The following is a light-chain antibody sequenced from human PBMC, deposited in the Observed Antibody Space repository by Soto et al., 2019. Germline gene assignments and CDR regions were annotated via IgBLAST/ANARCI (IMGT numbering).Light chain of an antibody. CDR1: TGAVTSGNY. CDR2: TTN. CDR3: LLYYGGAQLV. V-gene: IGLV7-43*01. J-gene: IGLJ3*02. Sequence: QAVVTQEPSLTVSPGGTVTLTCASSTGAVTSGNYPSWFQQKPGQTPRTLIYTTNSRHSWTPARFSGSLLGDKAALTLSGVQPEDEDEYYCLLYYGGAQLVFGGGTQLTVL.